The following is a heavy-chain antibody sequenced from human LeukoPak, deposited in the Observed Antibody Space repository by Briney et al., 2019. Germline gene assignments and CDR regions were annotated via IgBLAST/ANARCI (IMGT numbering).Heavy chain of an antibody. CDR2: IIPTFGTA. CDR3: ARDVMVRGVIIGGFDY. D-gene: IGHD3-10*01. V-gene: IGHV1-69*05. CDR1: GGTFSSYA. J-gene: IGHJ4*02. Sequence: SVKVSCKASGGTFSSYAISWVRQAPGQGLEWMGRIIPTFGTANYAQKFQGRVTITTDESTSTAYMELSSLRSEDTAVYYCARDVMVRGVIIGGFDYWGQGTLVTVSS.